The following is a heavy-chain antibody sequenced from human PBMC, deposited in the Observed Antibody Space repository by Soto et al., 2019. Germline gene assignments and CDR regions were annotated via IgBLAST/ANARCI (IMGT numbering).Heavy chain of an antibody. V-gene: IGHV2-26*01. CDR1: GFSLSNARMG. CDR3: ARNNEILTGFDY. CDR2: IFSNDEK. J-gene: IGHJ4*02. Sequence: QVTLKESGPVLVKPTETLTLTCTVSGFSLSNARMGVSWIRQPPGKALEWLAHIFSNDEKSYSTSLKSRLTISKDTSKSQVVLTMTNMDPVDTATYYCARNNEILTGFDYWGQGTLVTVSS. D-gene: IGHD3-9*01.